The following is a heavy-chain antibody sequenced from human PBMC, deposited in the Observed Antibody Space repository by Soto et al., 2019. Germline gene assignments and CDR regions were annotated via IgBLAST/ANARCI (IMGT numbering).Heavy chain of an antibody. CDR3: AKDLNYDSSGYYYPDAFDI. CDR1: GFTFSSYA. J-gene: IGHJ3*02. D-gene: IGHD3-22*01. Sequence: GSLRLSCAASGFTFSSYAMSWVRQAPGKGLEWVSAISGSGGSTYYADSVKGRFTISRDNSKNTLYLQMNSLRAEGTAVYYCAKDLNYDSSGYYYPDAFDIWGQGTMVTVSS. V-gene: IGHV3-23*01. CDR2: ISGSGGST.